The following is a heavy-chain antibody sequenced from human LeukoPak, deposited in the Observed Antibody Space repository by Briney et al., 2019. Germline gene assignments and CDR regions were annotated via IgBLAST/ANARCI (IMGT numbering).Heavy chain of an antibody. CDR1: GFTFSSYA. CDR2: ISYDGSNK. J-gene: IGHJ5*02. CDR3: ASHGSGSYYKGVPWFDP. Sequence: GGSLRLSCAASGFTFSSYAMHWVRQAPGKGLEWVAVISYDGSNKYYADSVKGRCTISRDNSKNTLYRQMNSLRAEDTAVYYCASHGSGSYYKGVPWFDPWGQGTLVTVSS. V-gene: IGHV3-30-3*01. D-gene: IGHD3-10*01.